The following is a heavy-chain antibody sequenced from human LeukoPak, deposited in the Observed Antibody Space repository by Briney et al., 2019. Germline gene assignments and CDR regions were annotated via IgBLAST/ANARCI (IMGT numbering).Heavy chain of an antibody. Sequence: SETLSLTCTVSGGSISSYYWSWIRQPAGKGLEWIGRIYTSGSTNYNPSLKSRVTISVDTSKNQFSLKLSSVTAADTAVYYCARREQLGHAFDIWGQGQWSPSLQ. CDR1: GGSISSYY. CDR3: ARREQLGHAFDI. V-gene: IGHV4-4*07. D-gene: IGHD6-6*01. J-gene: IGHJ3*02. CDR2: IYTSGST.